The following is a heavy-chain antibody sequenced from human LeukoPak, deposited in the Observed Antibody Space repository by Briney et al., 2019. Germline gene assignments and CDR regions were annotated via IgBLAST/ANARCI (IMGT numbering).Heavy chain of an antibody. V-gene: IGHV3-9*01. CDR1: GFTFDDYA. J-gene: IGHJ4*02. CDR3: AKAYCSGGSCYSGIDY. CDR2: ISWNSGSI. D-gene: IGHD2-15*01. Sequence: GGSLRLSCAASGFTFDDYAMHWVRQAPGKGLEWVSGISWNSGSIGYADSVKGRFTISRDNAKNSLYLQMNSLRAEDTALYYCAKAYCSGGSCYSGIDYWGQGTLVTVSS.